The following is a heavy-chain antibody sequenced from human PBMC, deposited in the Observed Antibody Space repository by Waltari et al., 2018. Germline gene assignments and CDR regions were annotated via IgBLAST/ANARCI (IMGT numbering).Heavy chain of an antibody. Sequence: EVQLVESGGGLVQPGGSLSLPCAAYGFPLSNYWMSWVRQAPGKGLEWVANIMTDGREEYYVDSVRGRFTISRDNAKNSLYLQMNSLRPEDTAVYYCVRDQWFAFDIWGQGTMVTVSS. CDR1: GFPLSNYW. CDR2: IMTDGREE. J-gene: IGHJ3*02. D-gene: IGHD3-22*01. V-gene: IGHV3-7*01. CDR3: VRDQWFAFDI.